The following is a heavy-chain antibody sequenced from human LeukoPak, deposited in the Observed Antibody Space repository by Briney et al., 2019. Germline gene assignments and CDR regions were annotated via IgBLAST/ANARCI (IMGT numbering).Heavy chain of an antibody. CDR2: INQDGSEK. D-gene: IGHD3-16*01. V-gene: IGHV3-7*05. CDR1: GFRFSDFW. Sequence: GGSLRLSCAASGFRFSDFWMNWVRQAPGKGLEWVASINQDGSEKYYVDSVKGRFTISRDNAKNSLYLQMNSLTADDTAVYYCAREEYGGAADYWGQGTLVTVSS. J-gene: IGHJ4*02. CDR3: AREEYGGAADY.